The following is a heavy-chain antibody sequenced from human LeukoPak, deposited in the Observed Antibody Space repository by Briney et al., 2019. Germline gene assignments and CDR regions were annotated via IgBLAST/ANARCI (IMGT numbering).Heavy chain of an antibody. Sequence: SETLSLTCTVSGGSISSRNYCWSWIRQPAGKGLEWIGHIHTSGSTNYNPSLKSRVTISVDKSKNQFALKLSSVTAADTAVYYCARRPPPFGELLLTDDYWGQGTLVTVSS. CDR1: GGSISSRNYC. V-gene: IGHV4-61*09. J-gene: IGHJ4*02. D-gene: IGHD3-10*01. CDR2: IHTSGST. CDR3: ARRPPPFGELLLTDDY.